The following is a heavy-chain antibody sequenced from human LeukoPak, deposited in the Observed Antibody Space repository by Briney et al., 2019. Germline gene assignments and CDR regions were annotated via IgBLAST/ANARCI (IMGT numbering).Heavy chain of an antibody. V-gene: IGHV1-69*05. CDR2: IIPIFGTA. Sequence: SVKVSCKASGYTFTSYYMHWVRQAPGQGLEWMGGIIPIFGTANYAQKFQGRVTITTDESTSTAYMELSSLRSEDTAVYYCARDNYAGANWFDPWGQGTLVTVSS. J-gene: IGHJ5*02. D-gene: IGHD1-7*01. CDR3: ARDNYAGANWFDP. CDR1: GYTFTSYY.